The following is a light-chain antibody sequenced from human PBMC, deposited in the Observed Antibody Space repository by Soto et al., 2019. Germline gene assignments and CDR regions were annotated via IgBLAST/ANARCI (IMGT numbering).Light chain of an antibody. Sequence: QAGLAQPASVPGSPGPSVTISCTGPRRDIGDCNCLTCSRHSPGKAPRLLIYEVNNRPSGGSTRFSGYKTGNAASLTFSGLLDHEYADYCCASCRSGTIHVFGSGTKDTVL. CDR1: RRDIGDCNC. CDR2: EVN. J-gene: IGLJ1*01. V-gene: IGLV2-14*01. CDR3: ASCRSGTIHV.